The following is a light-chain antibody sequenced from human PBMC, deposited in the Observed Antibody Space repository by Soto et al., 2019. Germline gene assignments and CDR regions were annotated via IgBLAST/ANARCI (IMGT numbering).Light chain of an antibody. J-gene: IGKJ1*01. V-gene: IGKV4-1*01. CDR2: WAS. Sequence: DIVMTQTPDSLAVSLGERATINCKSSQNILFSSNNRNYLAWYQRKPGQPPKLLIYWASTRESGVPDRFSGTGSGTDFTLTISSLQAEDVAVYYCQQYNNWMWTFGQGTKVEIK. CDR1: QNILFSSNNRNY. CDR3: QQYNNWMWT.